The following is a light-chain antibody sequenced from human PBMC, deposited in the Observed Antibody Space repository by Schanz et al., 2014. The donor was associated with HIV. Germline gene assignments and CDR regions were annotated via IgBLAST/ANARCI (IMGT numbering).Light chain of an antibody. J-gene: IGLJ2*01. CDR3: LLSYSAARQVV. CDR1: TGAVTSGHY. V-gene: IGLV7-46*01. Sequence: QAVVTQESSLTVSPGGTVTLNCGSSTGAVTSGHYAYWFQQKPGQAPRTLIHDTNNRHSWTPARFSGSLLGGKAALTLSGAQPEDEADYYCLLSYSAARQVVFGGGTKVTVL. CDR2: DTN.